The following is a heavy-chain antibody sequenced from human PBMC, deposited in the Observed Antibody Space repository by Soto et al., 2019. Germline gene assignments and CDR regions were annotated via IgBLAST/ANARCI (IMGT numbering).Heavy chain of an antibody. Sequence: QVQLQESGPGLVKPSQTLSLTCSVSGDSLRSGEYYWTWIRQSPGKGLEWIGFILYGGSTKYNPSLESRRTLSVDRSKNQVSLRLSSVTAASTAVYFWARGFDTRITGTTTWFDPWGPGTLVTVSS. CDR3: ARGFDTRITGTTTWFDP. J-gene: IGHJ5*02. V-gene: IGHV4-30-4*01. CDR2: ILYGGST. CDR1: GDSLRSGEYY. D-gene: IGHD1-20*01.